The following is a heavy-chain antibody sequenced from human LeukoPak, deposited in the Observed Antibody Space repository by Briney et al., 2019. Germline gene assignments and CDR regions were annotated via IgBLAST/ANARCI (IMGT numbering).Heavy chain of an antibody. D-gene: IGHD6-13*01. CDR3: AREAIAAAGTVPRGYYYYGMDV. V-gene: IGHV4-38-2*02. J-gene: IGHJ6*04. Sequence: SETLSLTCAVSGYSISSGYYWGWIRQPPGKGLEWIGSISHSGSTYYNPSLKSRVTISVDTSKDQFSLKLSSVTAADTAVYYCAREAIAAAGTVPRGYYYYGMDVWGKGTTVTVSS. CDR2: ISHSGST. CDR1: GYSISSGYY.